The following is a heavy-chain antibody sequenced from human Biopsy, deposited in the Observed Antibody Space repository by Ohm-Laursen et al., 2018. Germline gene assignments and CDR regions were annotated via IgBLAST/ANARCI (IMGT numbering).Heavy chain of an antibody. D-gene: IGHD3-10*01. V-gene: IGHV4-34*01. CDR1: GGSFSGYY. CDR2: IHDSGRT. Sequence: SETLSLTCGVYGGSFSGYYCSWIRQPPGKGLEWIGEIHDSGRTNYNPSLRSRVTFSVDTSKNQFSLKLSSVTAADTAVYYCARGTNYYGSGRNRHWFDPWGQGTQVTVSS. CDR3: ARGTNYYGSGRNRHWFDP. J-gene: IGHJ5*02.